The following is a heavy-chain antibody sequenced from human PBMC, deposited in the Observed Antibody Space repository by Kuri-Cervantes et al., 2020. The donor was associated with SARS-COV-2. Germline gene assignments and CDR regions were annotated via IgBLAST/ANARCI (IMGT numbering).Heavy chain of an antibody. D-gene: IGHD5-12*01. CDR1: GFTFSSYS. CDR2: ISSSSSYI. V-gene: IGHV3-21*04. CDR3: ARAQRGLMVALDY. J-gene: IGHJ4*02. Sequence: GGSLRLSCAAFGFTFSSYSMNWVRQAPGKGLEWVSSISSSSSYIYYADSVKGRFTISRDNAKNSLYLQMNSLRAEDTAVYYCARAQRGLMVALDYWGQGTLVTVSS.